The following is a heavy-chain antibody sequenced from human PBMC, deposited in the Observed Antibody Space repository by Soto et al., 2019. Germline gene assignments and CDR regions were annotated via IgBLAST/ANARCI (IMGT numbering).Heavy chain of an antibody. D-gene: IGHD3-22*01. J-gene: IGHJ4*02. CDR2: INAGNGNT. CDR1: GYTFTSYA. Sequence: ASVKVSCKASGYTFTSYAMHWVRQAPGQRLEWMGWINAGNGNTKYSQKFQGRVTITRDTSASTAYMELSSLRSEDTAVYYCASSYYYDSSGYYPSDYWGRGTLVTVSS. V-gene: IGHV1-3*01. CDR3: ASSYYYDSSGYYPSDY.